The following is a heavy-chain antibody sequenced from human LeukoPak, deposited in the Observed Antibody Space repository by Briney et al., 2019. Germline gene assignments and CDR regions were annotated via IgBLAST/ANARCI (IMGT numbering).Heavy chain of an antibody. CDR3: TRHGAYSSGWDV. Sequence: GGSLRLSCAASRFTFSSYGMHWVRQAPGKGLEWVAVMSYDGSNKYYADSVKGRFTISRDDSKNTAYLQMNSLKTEDTAVYYCTRHGAYSSGWDVWGKGTTVTVSS. V-gene: IGHV3-30*03. J-gene: IGHJ6*04. D-gene: IGHD6-19*01. CDR2: MSYDGSNK. CDR1: RFTFSSYG.